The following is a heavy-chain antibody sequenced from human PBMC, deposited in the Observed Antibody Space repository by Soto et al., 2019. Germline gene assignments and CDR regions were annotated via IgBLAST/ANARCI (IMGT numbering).Heavy chain of an antibody. J-gene: IGHJ4*02. V-gene: IGHV4-31*03. CDR2: VYFSGST. Sequence: SETLSLTCTVSGASINSGGYYWSWVRQLPGKGLEWIGYVYFSGSTYYNPSLESRVTISLDTSQNQFSLKLSSVTAADTAVYHCATGNAWEVLLDYWGQGTLVTVSS. CDR3: ATGNAWEVLLDY. D-gene: IGHD1-26*01. CDR1: GASINSGGYY.